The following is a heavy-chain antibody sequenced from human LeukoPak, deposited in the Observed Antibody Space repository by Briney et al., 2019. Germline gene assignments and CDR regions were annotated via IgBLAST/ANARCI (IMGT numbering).Heavy chain of an antibody. CDR3: TKELHVAVAVADYYYYSMDV. CDR1: GFAFSSFA. D-gene: IGHD6-19*01. J-gene: IGHJ6*03. CDR2: INGGGNTT. Sequence: GGSLRLSCAASGFAFSSFAMGWVRQSPGKGLEWLSTINGGGNTTFYSDSVKGRFTISRDNSKNTLYLHMDSLRPDDTATYYCTKELHVAVAVADYYYYSMDVWGRGTAVTVSS. V-gene: IGHV3-23*01.